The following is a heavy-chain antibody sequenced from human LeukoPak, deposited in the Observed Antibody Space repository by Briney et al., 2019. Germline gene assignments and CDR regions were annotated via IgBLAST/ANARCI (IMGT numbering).Heavy chain of an antibody. D-gene: IGHD3-22*01. CDR1: GYTLTELS. CDR3: ATIASTPSYYYDSSGFNWFDP. Sequence: ASVKVSCKVSGYTLTELSMHWVRQAPGKGLEWMGGFDPEDGETIHAQKFQGRVTMTKDTSTDTAYMELSSLRSKDTAVYYCATIASTPSYYYDSSGFNWFDPWGQGTLVTVSS. J-gene: IGHJ5*02. V-gene: IGHV1-24*01. CDR2: FDPEDGET.